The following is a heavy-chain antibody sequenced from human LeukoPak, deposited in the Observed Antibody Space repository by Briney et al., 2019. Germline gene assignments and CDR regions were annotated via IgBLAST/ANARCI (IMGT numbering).Heavy chain of an antibody. D-gene: IGHD5-24*01. CDR2: IYYSGSP. CDR1: GGSISSGSYY. J-gene: IGHJ4*02. V-gene: IGHV4-61*01. Sequence: SETLSLTCTVSGGSISSGSYYWSWIRQPPGKGLEWIGYIYYSGSPNYNPSLKGRVTISVDTSKNQFSLKLSSVTAADTAVYYCARDSGRWQQLGYFDYWGQGTLVTVSS. CDR3: ARDSGRWQQLGYFDY.